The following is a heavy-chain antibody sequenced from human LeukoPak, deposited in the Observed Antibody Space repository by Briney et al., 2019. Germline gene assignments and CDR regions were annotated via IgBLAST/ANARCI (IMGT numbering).Heavy chain of an antibody. J-gene: IGHJ6*02. CDR1: GFTFSTYA. CDR3: ARDQWLAYYYHGMDV. D-gene: IGHD6-19*01. CDR2: ITINGSTI. V-gene: IGHV3-48*03. Sequence: LPGGSLSLSCAASGFTFSTYAMNWVRQAPGKGVERVLYITINGSTIYYADSVKGRFTISRDKAENSLYLQMNSLRAEDTAIYYCARDQWLAYYYHGMDVWGQGTTVTVSS.